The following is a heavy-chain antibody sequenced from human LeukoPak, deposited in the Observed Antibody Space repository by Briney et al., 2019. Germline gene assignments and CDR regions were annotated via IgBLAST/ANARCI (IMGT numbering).Heavy chain of an antibody. CDR3: AKGPTVTIEGPFDY. CDR2: ISGSGGST. CDR1: GFTFSSYA. D-gene: IGHD4-17*01. V-gene: IGHV3-23*01. Sequence: GGSLRLSCAASGFTFSSYAMSWVRQAPGKGLEWVSAISGSGGSTYYADSVKGRFTISRDNSKNTLCLQMNSLRAEDTAVYYCAKGPTVTIEGPFDYWGQGTLVTVSS. J-gene: IGHJ4*02.